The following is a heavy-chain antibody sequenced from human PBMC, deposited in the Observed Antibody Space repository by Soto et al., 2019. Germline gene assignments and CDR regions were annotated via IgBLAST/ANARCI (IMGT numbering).Heavy chain of an antibody. J-gene: IGHJ6*02. V-gene: IGHV1-8*01. Sequence: GASVKVSCKSSGYTFTSYDINWVRQATGQGLEWMGWMNPNSGNTGYEQKFQGRVTMTRNASISTAYMELSSLRSEDTAVYYCTRHDSNYDFWSGSPPRYGMDVWGQGTTVTVSS. CDR3: TRHDSNYDFWSGSPPRYGMDV. CDR1: GYTFTSYD. D-gene: IGHD3-3*01. CDR2: MNPNSGNT.